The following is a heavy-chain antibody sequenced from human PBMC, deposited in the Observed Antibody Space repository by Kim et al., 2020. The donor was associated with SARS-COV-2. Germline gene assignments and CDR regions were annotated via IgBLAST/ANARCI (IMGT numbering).Heavy chain of an antibody. J-gene: IGHJ6*02. Sequence: GGSLRLSCAASGFTFSSYAMNWVRQAPGKGLEWVSIISGSGGNTYYADSVKSRFTISRDNSRNTLYLQINSLRAEDTAVYYCAKDGPRGCTSASCSSPDVWGQGTTVTVSS. CDR2: ISGSGGNT. CDR3: AKDGPRGCTSASCSSPDV. V-gene: IGHV3-23*01. D-gene: IGHD2-2*01. CDR1: GFTFSSYA.